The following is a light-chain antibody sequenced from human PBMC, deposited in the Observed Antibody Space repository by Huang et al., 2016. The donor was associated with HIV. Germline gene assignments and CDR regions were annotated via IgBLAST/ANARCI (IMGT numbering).Light chain of an antibody. CDR2: GAS. CDR3: RQSYKAPRT. V-gene: IGKV1-39*01. CDR1: QSINTY. J-gene: IGKJ2*01. Sequence: DIQMTQSPSSLSASVGDRVIISCRASQSINTYLNWYQQMPGKAPKLLIYGASTLQRGVSSRCSGSVSGTDFTLTIGSLQPEDAATYYCRQSYKAPRTFGQGTVLEI.